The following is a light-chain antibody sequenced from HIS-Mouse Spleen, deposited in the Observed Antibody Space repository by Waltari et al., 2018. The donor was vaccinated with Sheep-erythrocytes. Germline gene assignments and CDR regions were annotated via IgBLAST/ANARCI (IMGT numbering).Light chain of an antibody. V-gene: IGLV2-11*01. CDR1: SSDGGGYNF. CDR3: CSYAGSYNHV. Sequence: QSALPQPRSVSGSPGPSVTISCTGTSSDGGGYNFVSWYQQHPGKAPKLMIYDVSKRPSGVPDRFSGSKSGNTASLTISGLQAEDEADYYCCSYAGSYNHVFATGTKVTVL. J-gene: IGLJ1*01. CDR2: DVS.